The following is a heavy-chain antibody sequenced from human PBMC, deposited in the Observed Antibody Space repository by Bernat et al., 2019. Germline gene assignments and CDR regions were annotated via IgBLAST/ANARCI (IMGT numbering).Heavy chain of an antibody. V-gene: IGHV3-33*01. CDR3: ARDNPRQGLFDY. D-gene: IGHD6-25*01. CDR2: IWYDGSNK. CDR1: GFTFSSYG. J-gene: IGHJ4*02. Sequence: QVQLVESGGGVVQPGRSLRLSCAASGFTFSSYGMHWVRQAPGKGLEWVAVIWYDGSNKYYADSVKGRFTISRDNSKNTLYLQMNSLRAEDTAVYYCARDNPRQGLFDYWGQGTLVTVSS.